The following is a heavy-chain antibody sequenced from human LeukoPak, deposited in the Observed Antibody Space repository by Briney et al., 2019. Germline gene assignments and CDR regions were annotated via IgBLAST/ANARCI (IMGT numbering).Heavy chain of an antibody. CDR2: IDHRGIS. CDR1: AESISAYF. Sequence: SETLSLTCSVLAESISAYFWSWKRQVPGRGLEWIGEIDHRGISNYNPSLKSRATILVDTSNNRFSLSLASVTAADTATYYCASRSLTLAAARCFDDWGQGTVVTVSS. J-gene: IGHJ4*03. D-gene: IGHD2-15*01. CDR3: ASRSLTLAAARCFDD. V-gene: IGHV4-34*01.